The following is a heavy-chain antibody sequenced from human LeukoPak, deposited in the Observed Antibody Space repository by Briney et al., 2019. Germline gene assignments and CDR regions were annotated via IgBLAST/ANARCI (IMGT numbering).Heavy chain of an antibody. CDR2: INHSGST. CDR1: GGSFSGYY. CDR3: ARRSAIPRGPRWFDP. Sequence: SETLSLTCAVYGGSFSGYYWSWIRQPPGKGLEWIGEINHSGSTNYNPPLKSRGTISVDTSKNQFSLKLSSVTAADTAVYYCARRSAIPRGPRWFDPWGQGTLVTVSS. J-gene: IGHJ5*02. V-gene: IGHV4-34*01.